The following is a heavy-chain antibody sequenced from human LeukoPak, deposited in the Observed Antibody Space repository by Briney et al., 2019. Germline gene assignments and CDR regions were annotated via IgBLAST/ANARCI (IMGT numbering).Heavy chain of an antibody. CDR3: AKGPGARGPFNWFDL. V-gene: IGHV3-48*03. CDR2: ITASSTTI. Sequence: GGSLRLSCAASGFSFSNYEMNWVRQAPGKGLEWISYITASSTTIYYADSVKGRFTISRDNAKNSLYLQMNGLRGEDTAVYYCAKGPGARGPFNWFDLWGQGTLVTVSS. J-gene: IGHJ5*02. CDR1: GFSFSNYE. D-gene: IGHD5-12*01.